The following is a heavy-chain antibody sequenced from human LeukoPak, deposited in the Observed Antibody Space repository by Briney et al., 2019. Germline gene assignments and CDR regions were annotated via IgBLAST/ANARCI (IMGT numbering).Heavy chain of an antibody. V-gene: IGHV3-30*02. CDR1: GFTFNSYG. J-gene: IGHJ6*03. Sequence: GGSLRLSCAASGFTFNSYGMHWVRQAPGKGLEWVAFIRYDGSYEYYADSVKGRFTISRDNSKTTLYLQMDSLRSEDTAVYYCAKDGGLHLYYYYNYMDIWGKGTTVTVSS. D-gene: IGHD5-24*01. CDR2: IRYDGSYE. CDR3: AKDGGLHLYYYYNYMDI.